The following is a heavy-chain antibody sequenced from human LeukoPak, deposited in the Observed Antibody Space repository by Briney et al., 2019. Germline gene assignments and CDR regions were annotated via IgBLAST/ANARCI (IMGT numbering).Heavy chain of an antibody. V-gene: IGHV1-18*01. CDR1: GYTFTSYG. CDR3: ASGTLPGIAAAGEDFDY. D-gene: IGHD6-13*01. CDR2: ISAYNGNT. Sequence: ASVKVSCKASGYTFTSYGISWVRQAPGQGLEWMGWISAYNGNTNYAQKLQGRVTMTTDTSTSTAYMELRSLRSEDTAVYYCASGTLPGIAAAGEDFDYWGQGTLVTVSS. J-gene: IGHJ4*02.